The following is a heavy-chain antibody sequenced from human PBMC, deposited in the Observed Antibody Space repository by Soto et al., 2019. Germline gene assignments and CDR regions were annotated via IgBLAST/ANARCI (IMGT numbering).Heavy chain of an antibody. Sequence: EVQLVESGGGLVKPGGSLRLSCAASGFTFSSYSMNWVRQAPGKGLEWVSSISSSSSYIYYADSVKGRFTISRDNAKNSLYLQMNSLRAEDTAVYYCAREYCSSTSCQGYYGMDVWGQGTTVTVSS. V-gene: IGHV3-21*01. D-gene: IGHD2-2*01. CDR1: GFTFSSYS. CDR2: ISSSSSYI. CDR3: AREYCSSTSCQGYYGMDV. J-gene: IGHJ6*02.